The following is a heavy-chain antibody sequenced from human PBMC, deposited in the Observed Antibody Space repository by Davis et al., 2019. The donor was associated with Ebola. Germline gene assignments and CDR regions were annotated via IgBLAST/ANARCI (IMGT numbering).Heavy chain of an antibody. D-gene: IGHD4-17*01. Sequence: AASVKVSCKASGYTFTSYAMHWVRQAPGQRLEWMGWINAGNGNTKYSQKFQGRVTITRDTSASTAYMELSSLRSEDTAVYYCARDTYYGDLIRSRGYYYGMDVWGQGTTVTVSS. CDR2: INAGNGNT. V-gene: IGHV1-3*01. J-gene: IGHJ6*02. CDR3: ARDTYYGDLIRSRGYYYGMDV. CDR1: GYTFTSYA.